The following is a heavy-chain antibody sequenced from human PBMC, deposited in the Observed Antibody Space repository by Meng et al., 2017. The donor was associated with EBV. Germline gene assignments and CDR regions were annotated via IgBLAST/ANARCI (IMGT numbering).Heavy chain of an antibody. CDR2: FLPRLGAP. Sequence: VQWCDRRAEVKKPGWSVKVSCKDSGGHFRYYVISWVRQAPGQGLEWLGGFLPRLGAPNYAQKFHGRVKITADESTSTHYMDLSSLRSEDTAIYYCASESGRGYTPDYWGQGTLVTVSS. CDR1: GGHFRYYV. V-gene: IGHV1-69*01. CDR3: ASESGRGYTPDY. D-gene: IGHD3-10*01. J-gene: IGHJ4*02.